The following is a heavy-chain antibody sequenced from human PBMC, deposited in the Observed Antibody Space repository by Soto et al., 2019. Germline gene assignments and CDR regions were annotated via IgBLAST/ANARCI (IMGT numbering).Heavy chain of an antibody. CDR2: IFPIFASV. J-gene: IGHJ4*02. D-gene: IGHD1-7*01. CDR3: ALRTPMKGDY. CDR1: GGTFSTYI. V-gene: IGHV1-69*01. Sequence: QVQLVQSGAEVKKPGSSVKVSCKASGGTFSTYIISWVRHAPGPGLEWRGGIFPIFASVNYPQQFQGRVTTTDDESTSRAYMEVYRPRSEDTAVYYCALRTPMKGDYWGPGTLVTVS.